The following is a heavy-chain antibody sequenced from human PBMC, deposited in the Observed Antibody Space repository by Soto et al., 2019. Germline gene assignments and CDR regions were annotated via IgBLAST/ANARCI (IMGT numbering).Heavy chain of an antibody. D-gene: IGHD3-16*01. J-gene: IGHJ6*02. CDR3: AKLKGGLGRFYGMDA. Sequence: DEQLVESGGGSLQPGGSLRLSCAASGFIFRHYAMTWVRQSPGKGLEWVSLLSSGGGTTNNADSVKGRFSISRDNSQNMLYLQMTGLRGDDTALYYCAKLKGGLGRFYGMDAWGQGTMVSVSS. V-gene: IGHV3-23*04. CDR1: GFIFRHYA. CDR2: LSSGGGTT.